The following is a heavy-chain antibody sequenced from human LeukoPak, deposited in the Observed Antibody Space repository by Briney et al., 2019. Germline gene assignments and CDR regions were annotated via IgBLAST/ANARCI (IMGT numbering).Heavy chain of an antibody. D-gene: IGHD5-18*01. CDR3: AKDQAMAHYFDY. CDR2: ISGSGGST. J-gene: IGHJ4*02. CDR1: GFTFSSYA. V-gene: IGHV3-23*01. Sequence: GGSLRLSCAASGFTFSSYAMSWDRQDPGKGLEWVSAISGSGGSTYYADSVKGRFTIYRDNYKNTLYLQMNSLRAEDTAVYYCAKDQAMAHYFDYWGQGTLVTVSS.